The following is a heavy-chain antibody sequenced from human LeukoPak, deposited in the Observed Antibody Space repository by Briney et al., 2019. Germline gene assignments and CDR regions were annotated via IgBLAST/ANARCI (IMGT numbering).Heavy chain of an antibody. J-gene: IGHJ5*02. CDR2: INPNSGGT. Sequence: GASVKVSCKASGYTFTDYYMHWVRQAPGQGLEWMGWINPNSGGTNYAQNFRGRVTMTRDTSITTAYMELNRLTSDDTAVYYCVRDRPHNWFDPWGQGTLVTVSS. V-gene: IGHV1-2*02. CDR3: VRDRPHNWFDP. CDR1: GYTFTDYY.